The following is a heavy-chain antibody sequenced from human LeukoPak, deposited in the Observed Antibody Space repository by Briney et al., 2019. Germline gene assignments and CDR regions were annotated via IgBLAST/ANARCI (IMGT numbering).Heavy chain of an antibody. Sequence: GESLKISCKGSGYSFTNYWIGWVRQMPGKGLDCMGIIYPGDSATRYSPSFRGQVTISADKSINTAYLQWSSLKASDTAMYYCARLGGDSYSGSYGGFDYWGQGTLVTVSS. V-gene: IGHV5-51*01. J-gene: IGHJ4*02. CDR1: GYSFTNYW. CDR2: IYPGDSAT. CDR3: ARLGGDSYSGSYGGFDY. D-gene: IGHD1-26*01.